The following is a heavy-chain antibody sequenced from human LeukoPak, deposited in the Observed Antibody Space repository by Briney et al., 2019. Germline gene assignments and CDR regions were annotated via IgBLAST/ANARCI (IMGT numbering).Heavy chain of an antibody. J-gene: IGHJ6*02. D-gene: IGHD3-3*01. CDR2: ISGYNGNP. V-gene: IGHV1-18*01. CDR1: GYTFTSYG. Sequence: ASVKVSCKASGYTFTSYGISWVRQAPGQGLEWMGWISGYNGNPKYAQKLQGRVTMTRDTSISTAYMELSRLRSDDTAVYYCARDRSWAVWSGYYKGPYGMDVWGQGTTVTVSS. CDR3: ARDRSWAVWSGYYKGPYGMDV.